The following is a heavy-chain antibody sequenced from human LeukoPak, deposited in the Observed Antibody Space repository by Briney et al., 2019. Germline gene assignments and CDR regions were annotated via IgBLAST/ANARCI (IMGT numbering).Heavy chain of an antibody. D-gene: IGHD3-22*01. CDR2: IYYSGST. J-gene: IGHJ4*02. Sequence: SETLSLTCTVSGGSISSGGYYWSWIRQHPGEGLEWIGYIYYSGSTYYNPSLKSRVTISVDTSKNQFSLKLSSVTAADAAVYYCARDYYDSSGYYYHDYWGQGTLVTVSS. V-gene: IGHV4-31*03. CDR1: GGSISSGGYY. CDR3: ARDYYDSSGYYYHDY.